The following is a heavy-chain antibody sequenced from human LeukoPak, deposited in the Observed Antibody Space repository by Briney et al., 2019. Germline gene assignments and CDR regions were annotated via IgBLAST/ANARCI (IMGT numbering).Heavy chain of an antibody. J-gene: IGHJ4*02. Sequence: ASVKVSCKASGYSFVLYGISWVRQAPGQGPEWMGWISTYNGNTKYAQKFQGRVTMTTDTSTSTAYMELRSLRSDDTAVYYCARDEDYGISVNVDYWGQGTLVTVSS. CDR1: GYSFVLYG. CDR2: ISTYNGNT. V-gene: IGHV1-18*01. CDR3: ARDEDYGISVNVDY. D-gene: IGHD4-17*01.